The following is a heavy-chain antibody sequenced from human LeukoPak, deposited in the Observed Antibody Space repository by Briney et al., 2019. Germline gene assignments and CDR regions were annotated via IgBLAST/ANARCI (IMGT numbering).Heavy chain of an antibody. CDR2: IKQDGSEK. Sequence: PGGSLRLSCAASGFTFSSYWMSWVRQAPGKGLEWVANIKQDGSEKYYVDSVKGRFTISRDNAKNTLYLQMNSLRAEDTAVYYCARFVSIVGASPDDAFDIWGQGTMVTVSS. V-gene: IGHV3-7*01. J-gene: IGHJ3*02. CDR1: GFTFSSYW. D-gene: IGHD1-26*01. CDR3: ARFVSIVGASPDDAFDI.